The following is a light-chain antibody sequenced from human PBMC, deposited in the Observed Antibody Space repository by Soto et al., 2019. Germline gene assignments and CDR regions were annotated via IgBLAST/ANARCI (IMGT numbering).Light chain of an antibody. V-gene: IGKV3-11*01. CDR1: QSISSY. J-gene: IGKJ5*01. CDR2: DAS. Sequence: EMGLTQSPGSLSLATGERATLSCRASQSISSYLAWYQQKPGQAPRLLIYDASNRATGIPARFSGSGSGTDFTLTISSLEPEDFAVYYCQQRSNWLITFGQGTRLEIK. CDR3: QQRSNWLIT.